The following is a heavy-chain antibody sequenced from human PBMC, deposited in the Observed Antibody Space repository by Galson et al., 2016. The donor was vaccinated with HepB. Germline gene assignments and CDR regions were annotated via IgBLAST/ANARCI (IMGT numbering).Heavy chain of an antibody. CDR2: VYYSGGT. CDR3: ARGPDGCTHGVCSPFYSGMDV. CDR1: AGSINSYF. J-gene: IGHJ6*02. V-gene: IGHV4-59*01. D-gene: IGHD2-8*01. Sequence: SETLSLTCTVSAGSINSYFWSWIRQPPGKGLEWIGYVYYSGGTNYNPSLKSRLTISVDTSKNKFSLNLSSVTAADTAVYYCARGPDGCTHGVCSPFYSGMDVWGQGTTVTVSS.